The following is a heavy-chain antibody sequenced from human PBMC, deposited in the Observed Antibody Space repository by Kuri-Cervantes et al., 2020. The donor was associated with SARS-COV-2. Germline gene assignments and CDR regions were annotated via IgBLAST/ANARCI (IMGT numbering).Heavy chain of an antibody. CDR2: IKQDGSEK. CDR3: ASAGADAFDI. V-gene: IGHV3-7*01. CDR1: GFTFSSYW. D-gene: IGHD3-10*01. Sequence: GESLKISCAASGFTFSSYWMSWIRQAPGKGLEWVANIKQDGSEKYYVDSVKGRFTISRDNAKNSVFLQMNSLRAEDTAVYYCASAGADAFDIWGQGTMVTVSS. J-gene: IGHJ3*02.